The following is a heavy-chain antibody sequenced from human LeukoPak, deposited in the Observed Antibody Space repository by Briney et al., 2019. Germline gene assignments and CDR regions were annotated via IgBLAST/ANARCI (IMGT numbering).Heavy chain of an antibody. CDR3: ARDMSYCGGDCFSGSGVDFDY. J-gene: IGHJ4*02. V-gene: IGHV1-18*01. CDR1: GYTFTSYG. CDR2: ISAYNGNT. Sequence: ASVKVSCKASGYTFTSYGISSVRQAPGQGLEWMGWISAYNGNTNYAQKLQGRVTMTTDTSTSTAYMELRSLRSDDTAVYYCARDMSYCGGDCFSGSGVDFDYWGQGTLVTVSS. D-gene: IGHD2-21*01.